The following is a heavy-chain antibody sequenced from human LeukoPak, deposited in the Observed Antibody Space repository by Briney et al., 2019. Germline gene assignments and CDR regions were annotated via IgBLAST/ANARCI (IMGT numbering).Heavy chain of an antibody. Sequence: ASVKVSCKASGYTFTGYYMHWVRQAPGQGLEWMGWISAYNGNTNYAQKLQGRVTMTTDTSTSTAYMELRSLRSDDTAVYYCARGTDIVVVPAALDAFDIWGQGTMVTVSS. D-gene: IGHD2-2*01. CDR1: GYTFTGYY. J-gene: IGHJ3*02. CDR3: ARGTDIVVVPAALDAFDI. CDR2: ISAYNGNT. V-gene: IGHV1-18*04.